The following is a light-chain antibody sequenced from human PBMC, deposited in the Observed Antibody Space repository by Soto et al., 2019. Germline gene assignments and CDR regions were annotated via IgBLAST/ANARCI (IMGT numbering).Light chain of an antibody. CDR3: NRRRNWPPIT. CDR1: QSVSSY. V-gene: IGKV3-11*01. CDR2: HAS. Sequence: EIVLTQSPATLSLSPGERATLSFRASQSVSSYLAGYQQKPGQAPRLLIYHASNSDTGIPSRFSGSGSGTDFTLTIGSRGPEAFAVYYCNRRRNWPPITFGQGNRLQIK. J-gene: IGKJ5*01.